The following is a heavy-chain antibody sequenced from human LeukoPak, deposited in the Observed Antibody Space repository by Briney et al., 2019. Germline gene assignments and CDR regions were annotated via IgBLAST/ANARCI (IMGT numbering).Heavy chain of an antibody. D-gene: IGHD6-13*01. Sequence: SETLSLTCTVSGGSISSYYWNWIRQPPGKGLEWIGYIYYSGTTNYNPSLKSRVSMSVDTSKNQFSLKLSSVTAADTAVYYCARVTGYRIEDYFDYWGQGTLVTVSS. J-gene: IGHJ4*02. V-gene: IGHV4-59*01. CDR1: GGSISSYY. CDR3: ARVTGYRIEDYFDY. CDR2: IYYSGTT.